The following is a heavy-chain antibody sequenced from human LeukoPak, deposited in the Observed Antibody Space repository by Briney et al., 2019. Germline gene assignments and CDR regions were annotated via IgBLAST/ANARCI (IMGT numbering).Heavy chain of an antibody. D-gene: IGHD5-12*01. CDR2: INPNTGGT. CDR1: GYNFTGYY. V-gene: IGHV1-2*02. Sequence: ASVKVSCKASGYNFTGYYLHWVRQAPGQGLEWTGWINPNTGGTNYAQKFQGRVTMTRDTSISTAYMELSRLRSDDTAVYYCARFYSGYGNYYYYMDVWGKGTTVTVSS. CDR3: ARFYSGYGNYYYYMDV. J-gene: IGHJ6*03.